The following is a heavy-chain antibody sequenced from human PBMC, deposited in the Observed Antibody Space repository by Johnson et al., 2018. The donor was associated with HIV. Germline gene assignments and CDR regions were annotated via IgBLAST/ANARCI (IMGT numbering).Heavy chain of an antibody. CDR2: ISWNSGSI. D-gene: IGHD2/OR15-2a*01. V-gene: IGHV3-9*01. CDR3: AKDKYYGLDAFDI. J-gene: IGHJ3*02. Sequence: VQLVESGGGLVQPGRSLRLSCAASGFTFDDYAMHWVRQAPGKGLEWVSGISWNSGSIGYADSVKGRFTISRDNAKNSLYLQMNSLRAEDTALYYCAKDKYYGLDAFDIWGQGTMVTVSS. CDR1: GFTFDDYA.